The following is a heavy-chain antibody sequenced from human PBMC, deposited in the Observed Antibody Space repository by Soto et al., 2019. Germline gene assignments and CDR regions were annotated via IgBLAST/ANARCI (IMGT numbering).Heavy chain of an antibody. CDR1: GYTFSSNA. V-gene: IGHV1-18*01. Sequence: QVQLVQSGAEVKKPGASMKVSCKASGYTFSSNAITWVRQAPGQGLEWRGWISPYTGKRNYAQRFQGRVSMTTDPPTSTAYMELRALRSDDTAVYYCARLGWELQSGRRYSDYWGQGTLVTVSS. D-gene: IGHD1-26*01. CDR2: ISPYTGKR. CDR3: ARLGWELQSGRRYSDY. J-gene: IGHJ4*02.